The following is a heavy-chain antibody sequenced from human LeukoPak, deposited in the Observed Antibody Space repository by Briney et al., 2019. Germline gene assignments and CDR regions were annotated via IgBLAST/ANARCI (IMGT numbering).Heavy chain of an antibody. CDR3: ARVRYSDVLTGYYGDGYFDY. J-gene: IGHJ4*02. Sequence: SVTLSLTCTVSGDSISSNYWSWIRQPPGRGLEWIGYIYNSGSTKYNPSLKSRVTISVDTSKNLFSLKLTSVTDTAVYYCARVRYSDVLTGYYGDGYFDYWGQGTLVTVSS. CDR1: GDSISSNY. CDR2: IYNSGST. V-gene: IGHV4-59*01. D-gene: IGHD3-9*01.